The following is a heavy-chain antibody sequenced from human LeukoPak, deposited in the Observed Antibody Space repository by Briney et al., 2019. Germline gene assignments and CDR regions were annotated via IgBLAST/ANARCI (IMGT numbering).Heavy chain of an antibody. CDR2: INPSGGST. CDR3: ARDDGNGYYP. D-gene: IGHD3-22*01. J-gene: IGHJ5*02. CDR1: GYSFTRYF. V-gene: IGHV1-46*01. Sequence: ASVKVSCKASGYSFTRYFLHWVRQAPGQGLEWMGKINPSGGSTSYARKFQGRVTMTRDTSTSTVYMELRSLRSEDTAVYYCARDDGNGYYPWGQGTLVTVSS.